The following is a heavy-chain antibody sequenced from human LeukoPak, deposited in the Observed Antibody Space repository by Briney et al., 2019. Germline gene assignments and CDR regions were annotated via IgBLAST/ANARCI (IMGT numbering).Heavy chain of an antibody. D-gene: IGHD3-22*01. V-gene: IGHV4-61*02. CDR1: GGSISSGSYY. J-gene: IGHJ3*02. CDR2: IYTSGTT. Sequence: PSQTLSLTSTVSGGSISSGSYYWTWIRQPAGKGLEWIGRIYTSGTTNYNPSLKSRVTISVDTSKNQFSLKLNSVTAADTAVYYCARTYRTGRGYLKGDAFDIWGQGTMVTVSS. CDR3: ARTYRTGRGYLKGDAFDI.